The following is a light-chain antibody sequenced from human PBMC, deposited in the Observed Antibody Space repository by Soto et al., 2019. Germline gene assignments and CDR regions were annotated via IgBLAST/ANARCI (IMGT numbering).Light chain of an antibody. J-gene: IGLJ2*01. V-gene: IGLV6-57*04. Sequence: NFMLTQPHSVSESPGKTISISCTRSRGSIASKSVHWYQQRPGSAPTTVIYEDNRRPSGVPDRFSGSIDSSSNSASLTISGLETEDEADYYCQSYDAGDVAFGGGTKLTVL. CDR3: QSYDAGDVA. CDR2: EDN. CDR1: RGSIASKS.